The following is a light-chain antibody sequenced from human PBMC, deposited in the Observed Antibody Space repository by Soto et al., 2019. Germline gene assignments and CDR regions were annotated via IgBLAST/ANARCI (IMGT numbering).Light chain of an antibody. CDR2: EGT. CDR1: SSDVGSYNF. J-gene: IGLJ1*01. V-gene: IGLV2-14*02. CDR3: SLYTSENTYV. Sequence: QSVLTQPASVSGSPGQSITISCTGTSSDVGSYNFVSWYQQYPGKVPKLMIYEGTKRPSGVPDRFSGSKSGNTASLTISGLQAADEADYYCSLYTSENTYVFGTGTKVTVL.